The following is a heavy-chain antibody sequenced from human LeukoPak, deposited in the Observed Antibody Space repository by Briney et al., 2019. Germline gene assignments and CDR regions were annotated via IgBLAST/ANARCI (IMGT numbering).Heavy chain of an antibody. J-gene: IGHJ6*02. V-gene: IGHV3-30*18. CDR3: AKDQVDIVVVPAAIDTYYYYGMDV. CDR1: GFTFSSYG. Sequence: PGRSLRLSCAASGFTFSSYGMHWVRQAPGKGLEWVAAISYDGSNKYYADSVKGRFTISRDNSKNTLYLQMNSLRAEDTAVYYCAKDQVDIVVVPAAIDTYYYYGMDVWGQGTTVTVSS. D-gene: IGHD2-2*02. CDR2: ISYDGSNK.